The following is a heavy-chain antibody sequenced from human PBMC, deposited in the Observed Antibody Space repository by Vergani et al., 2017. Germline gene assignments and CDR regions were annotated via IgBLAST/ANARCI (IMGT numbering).Heavy chain of an antibody. CDR1: GGTFSSYA. J-gene: IGHJ2*01. CDR3: AGDSATVTTIWYFYL. V-gene: IGHV1-69*12. D-gene: IGHD4-17*01. CDR2: IIPIFGTA. Sequence: QVQLVQSGAEVKKPGSSVKVSCKASGGTFSSYAISWVRQAPGQGLEWMGGIIPIFGTANYAQKFQGKVTITADESTSTAYMELSSLRSEDTTVYYCAGDSATVTTIWYFYLWGRGTLVTVSS.